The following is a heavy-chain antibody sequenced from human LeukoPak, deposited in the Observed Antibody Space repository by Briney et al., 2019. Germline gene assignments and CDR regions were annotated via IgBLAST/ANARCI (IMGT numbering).Heavy chain of an antibody. D-gene: IGHD6-6*01. V-gene: IGHV1-18*01. CDR3: ARESLLVYSSSSFEVPYYFDC. CDR2: ISPYNGNT. Sequence: GASVKVSCKASGYTFTSYGISWVRQAPGQGLEWMGWISPYNGNTNYVQKLQGRVTMTTDTSTSTVYMELRSLRSGDTAVYYCARESLLVYSSSSFEVPYYFDCWGQGALVTVSS. J-gene: IGHJ4*02. CDR1: GYTFTSYG.